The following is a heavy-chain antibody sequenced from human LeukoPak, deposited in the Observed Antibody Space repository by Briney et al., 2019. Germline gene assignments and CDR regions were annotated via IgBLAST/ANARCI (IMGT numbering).Heavy chain of an antibody. V-gene: IGHV1-46*01. CDR3: ARFAVHRRLAVAGQFGLDY. Sequence: ASVKVSCKASGYTFSSNYMHWVRQAPGQGLEWMGIINPSGGNTNYAQKFQGRVTMTRDTSTSTVYMELSSLRSGDTAVYYRARFAVHRRLAVAGQFGLDYWGQGTLVTVSS. CDR1: GYTFSSNY. D-gene: IGHD6-19*01. CDR2: INPSGGNT. J-gene: IGHJ4*02.